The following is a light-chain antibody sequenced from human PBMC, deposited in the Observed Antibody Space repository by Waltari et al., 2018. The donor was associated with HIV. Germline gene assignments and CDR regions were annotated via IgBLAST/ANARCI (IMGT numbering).Light chain of an antibody. J-gene: IGLJ2*01. CDR1: AFSHPS. CDR2: RSR. CDR3: LSADGRGVRKF. V-gene: IGLV3-25*03. Sequence: YELTQPPSVSVSPDQTSRITCACPAFSHPSGSSYQHKVGQAPVLIIFRSRERSPQVPARFSASESGTRFTLTISGVQAEDEADYFCLSADGRGVRKFFGGGTRLTVL.